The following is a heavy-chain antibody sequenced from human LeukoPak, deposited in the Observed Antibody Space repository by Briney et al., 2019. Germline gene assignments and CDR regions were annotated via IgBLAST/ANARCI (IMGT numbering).Heavy chain of an antibody. CDR1: GYSFARYW. D-gene: IGHD2/OR15-2a*01. J-gene: IGHJ3*02. Sequence: LGESLKISRRYSGYSFARYWFGWVRHMPGKGLELIGIIYPGDSDTRYSPSFEGQVTISGEKSTSSAFLPWRSLKTSDTAMYYFARRSYEGSTSAFDIWGQGTMVIVSA. CDR3: ARRSYEGSTSAFDI. V-gene: IGHV5-51*01. CDR2: IYPGDSDT.